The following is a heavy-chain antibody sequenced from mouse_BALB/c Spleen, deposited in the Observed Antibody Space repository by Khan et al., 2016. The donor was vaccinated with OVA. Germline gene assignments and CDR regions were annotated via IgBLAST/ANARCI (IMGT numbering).Heavy chain of an antibody. J-gene: IGHJ1*01. Sequence: VQLQQSGAELVKPGASVKLSCTASGFNITDTYMHWVKQRPGQGLEWIGRIAPANGNTKYDPKFQGKATITADTSSNTSYLQLSSLTSEDTAVYYWARHSDDDGWFDFWGAGTTVTVSA. CDR1: GFNITDTY. CDR3: ARHSDDDGWFDF. V-gene: IGHV14-3*02. CDR2: IAPANGNT. D-gene: IGHD2-4*01.